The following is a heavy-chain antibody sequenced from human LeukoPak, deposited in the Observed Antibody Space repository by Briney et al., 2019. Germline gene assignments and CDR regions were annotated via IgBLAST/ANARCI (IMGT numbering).Heavy chain of an antibody. CDR2: ISGSGGST. Sequence: GESLTLSCAASGVTFSSYAMSWVRQPPGKGLEWVSAISGSGGSTYYADSVKGRFTISRDNSKNTLYQQMNSLRAEDTAVYYWAKSRTAHRNFYYYYGMDVWGQGTTVTVSS. J-gene: IGHJ6*02. V-gene: IGHV3-23*01. CDR3: AKSRTAHRNFYYYYGMDV. CDR1: GVTFSSYA.